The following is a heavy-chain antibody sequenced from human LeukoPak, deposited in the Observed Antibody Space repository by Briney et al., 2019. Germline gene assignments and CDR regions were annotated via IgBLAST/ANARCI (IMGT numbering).Heavy chain of an antibody. J-gene: IGHJ4*02. V-gene: IGHV3-74*01. D-gene: IGHD2-8*01. CDR3: ATLVLMVYAGDY. CDR1: GFTFSSYW. CDR2: INSDGSST. Sequence: PGGSLRLSCAASGFTFSSYWMHWVRQAPGKGLVWVSRINSDGSSTSYADSVKGRFTISRDNAKNTLYLQMNSLRAEDTAVYYCATLVLMVYAGDYWGQGTLVTVSS.